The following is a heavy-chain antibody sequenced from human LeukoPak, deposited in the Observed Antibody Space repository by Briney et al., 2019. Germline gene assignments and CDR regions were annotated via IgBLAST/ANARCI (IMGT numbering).Heavy chain of an antibody. D-gene: IGHD3-22*01. CDR2: INPISGGT. CDR1: GYTFTGYY. J-gene: IGHJ5*02. CDR3: ARDSHDSSGYYR. Sequence: ASVKVSCKASGYTFTGYYMQWVRQAPGQGLGWMGWINPISGGTNYAQKFQGRVTMTRDTYISTAYMELSRLRSDDTAVYYCARDSHDSSGYYRWGQGTLVTVSS. V-gene: IGHV1-2*02.